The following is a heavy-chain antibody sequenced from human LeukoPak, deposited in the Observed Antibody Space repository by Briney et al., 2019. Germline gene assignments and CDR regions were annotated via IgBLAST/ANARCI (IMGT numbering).Heavy chain of an antibody. J-gene: IGHJ4*02. D-gene: IGHD3-10*01. V-gene: IGHV7-4-1*02. CDR2: INTNTGNP. CDR1: GYSFTSYW. CDR3: ARAMTATFFHSGEVGY. Sequence: PGESLKISCKGSGYSFTSYWIGWVRQAPGQGLEWMGWINTNTGNPTYAQGFTGRFVFSLDTSVSTAYLQISSLKAADTAVYYCARAMTATFFHSGEVGYWGQGTLVTVSS.